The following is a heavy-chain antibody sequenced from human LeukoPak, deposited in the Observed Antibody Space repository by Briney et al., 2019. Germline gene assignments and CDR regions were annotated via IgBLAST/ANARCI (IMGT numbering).Heavy chain of an antibody. CDR2: ISFDGRTK. CDR3: AKDVGVAYFDY. J-gene: IGHJ4*02. V-gene: IGHV3-30*18. Sequence: GGSLRLSCTASKFTFSNYGMQWVRQAPGKGLEWVAVISFDGRTKYYADSVKGRFTISRDNSKNTLYLQMNSLRAEDTAVYYCAKDVGVAYFDYWGQGTLVTVSS. D-gene: IGHD2-15*01. CDR1: KFTFSNYG.